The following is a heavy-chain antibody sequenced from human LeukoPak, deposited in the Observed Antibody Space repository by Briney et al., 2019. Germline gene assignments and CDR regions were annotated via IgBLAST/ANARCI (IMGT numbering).Heavy chain of an antibody. CDR3: ASRYYYGSGTTFDY. Sequence: SETLSLTCTVSGGSVSSGSYYWSWIRQPPGKGLEWIGYIYYSGSTNYNPSLKSRVTISVDTSKNQFSLKLSAVTAADTAEYYCASRYYYGSGTTFDYWGQGTLVTVSS. D-gene: IGHD3-10*01. J-gene: IGHJ4*02. CDR1: GGSVSSGSYY. CDR2: IYYSGST. V-gene: IGHV4-61*01.